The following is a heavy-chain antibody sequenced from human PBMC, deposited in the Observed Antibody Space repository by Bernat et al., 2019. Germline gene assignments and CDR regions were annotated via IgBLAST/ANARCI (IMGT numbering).Heavy chain of an antibody. Sequence: QVQLQESGPGLVKPSETLSLTCTVSGGSISSYYWSWIRQPPGKGLEWIGYIYYSGSTNYNPSLKSRVTISVDTSKNQFSLKLSSVTAADTAVYYCARQEVGMSGSYLDYWGQGTLVTVSS. V-gene: IGHV4-59*08. CDR2: IYYSGST. D-gene: IGHD1-26*01. CDR1: GGSISSYY. J-gene: IGHJ4*02. CDR3: ARQEVGMSGSYLDY.